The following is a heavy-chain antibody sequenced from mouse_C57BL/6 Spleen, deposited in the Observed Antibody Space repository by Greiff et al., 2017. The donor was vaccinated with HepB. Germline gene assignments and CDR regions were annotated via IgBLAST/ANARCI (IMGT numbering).Heavy chain of an antibody. V-gene: IGHV1-81*01. CDR1: GYTFTSYG. CDR3: ARRGGSSYGDFDY. D-gene: IGHD1-1*01. Sequence: LMESGAELARPGASVKLSCKASGYTFTSYGISWVKQRTGQGLEWIGEIYPRSGNTYYNEKFKGKATLTADKSSSTAYMELRSLTSEDSAVYFCARRGGSSYGDFDYWGQGTTLTVSS. J-gene: IGHJ2*01. CDR2: IYPRSGNT.